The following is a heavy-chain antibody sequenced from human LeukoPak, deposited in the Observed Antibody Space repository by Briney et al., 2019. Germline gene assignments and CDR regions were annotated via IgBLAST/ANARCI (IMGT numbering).Heavy chain of an antibody. CDR2: ISSDGGRG. CDR1: GFTFSSYS. V-gene: IGHV3-30-3*01. CDR3: ARGNRPPDY. Sequence: GGSLRLSCAASGFTFSSYSTHWVRQSPGRGLEWVAVISSDGGRGYYAGSVKGRFTISRDNAKNSLYLQMNSLRAEDTAVYYCARGNRPPDYWGQGTLVTVSS. J-gene: IGHJ4*02.